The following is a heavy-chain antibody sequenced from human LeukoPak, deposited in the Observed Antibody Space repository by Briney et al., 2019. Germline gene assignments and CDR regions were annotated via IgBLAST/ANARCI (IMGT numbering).Heavy chain of an antibody. J-gene: IGHJ6*03. Sequence: PSQTLSLTCTVSGGSISSGSYSWSWIRQPPGKGLEWIGEINHSGSTNYNPSLKSRVTISVDTSKNQFSLKLSSVTAADTAVYYCARHGFRFGSYAHYYYYYMDVWGKGTTVTISS. D-gene: IGHD1-26*01. CDR3: ARHGFRFGSYAHYYYYYMDV. V-gene: IGHV4-30-2*01. CDR1: GGSISSGSYS. CDR2: INHSGST.